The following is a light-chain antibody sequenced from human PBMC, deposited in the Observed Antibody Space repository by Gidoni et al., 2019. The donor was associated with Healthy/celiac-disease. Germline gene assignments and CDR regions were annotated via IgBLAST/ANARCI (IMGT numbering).Light chain of an antibody. V-gene: IGKV1-13*02. CDR3: QQLNSYPQLT. CDR2: DAS. CDR1: QGISSA. Sequence: AIQLTHSPSSLSASVGDRVTITCRASQGISSALAWYQQKPGKAPKLLSYDASSLERGVPSRVSGSGSETDVTLTISSLQPEELATYYCQQLNSYPQLTFXGXTKVEIK. J-gene: IGKJ4*01.